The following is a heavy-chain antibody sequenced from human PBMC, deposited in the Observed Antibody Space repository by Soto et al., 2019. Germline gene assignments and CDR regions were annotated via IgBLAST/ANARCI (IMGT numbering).Heavy chain of an antibody. CDR1: GYTFTSYY. J-gene: IGHJ6*02. Sequence: ASVKVSCKASGYTFTSYYMHWVRQAPGEGLEWMGIINPSGGSTSYAQKFQGRVTMTRDTSTSTVYMELSSLRSEDTAVYYCARPDVVVAATIDYYGMDVWGHGTTVTVSS. V-gene: IGHV1-46*01. CDR3: ARPDVVVAATIDYYGMDV. CDR2: INPSGGST. D-gene: IGHD2-15*01.